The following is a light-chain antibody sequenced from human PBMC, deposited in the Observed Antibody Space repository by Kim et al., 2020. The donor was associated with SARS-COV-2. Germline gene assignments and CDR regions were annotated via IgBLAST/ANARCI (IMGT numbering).Light chain of an antibody. CDR2: AVS. CDR1: SSAVGGNDY. J-gene: IGLJ1*01. CDR3: GSYTSTNTRI. Sequence: GPWITISFPGTSSAVGGNDYVSWYQQYPGQAPQVIVYAVSRRPSGVSNRFSGSKSGNTASLTISGLRAEDEADYYCGSYTSTNTRIFGTGTKVTVL. V-gene: IGLV2-14*03.